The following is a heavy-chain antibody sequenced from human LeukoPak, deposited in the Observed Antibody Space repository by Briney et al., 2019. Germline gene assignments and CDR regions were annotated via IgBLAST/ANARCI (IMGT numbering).Heavy chain of an antibody. D-gene: IGHD3-10*01. Sequence: GGSLRLSCAASGFTFSDYWMNWVRQAPGKGLEWVANMKEDGSEKYCVDCVKGRFTISRGNAKNSLYPQMNSLRVEDTAVYYCARGPNYGSRSDYFDYWGQGTLVTVSS. CDR3: ARGPNYGSRSDYFDY. V-gene: IGHV3-7*03. CDR2: MKEDGSEK. CDR1: GFTFSDYW. J-gene: IGHJ4*02.